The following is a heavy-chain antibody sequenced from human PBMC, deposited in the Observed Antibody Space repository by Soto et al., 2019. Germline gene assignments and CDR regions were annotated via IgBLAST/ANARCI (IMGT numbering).Heavy chain of an antibody. V-gene: IGHV3-30*18. CDR2: ISYDGSNR. CDR3: AKDGAPRYCSRSSCHPAGAY. D-gene: IGHD2-15*01. Sequence: QVQLVESGGGVVQPGRSLRLSCAGSGFTFTNYGLHWVRQAPGKGLEWVAVISYDGSNRYYADSVKGRFTIPRDNSKNMLYLQMDSLRAEDTAVYYCAKDGAPRYCSRSSCHPAGAYWGQGTLVTVSS. J-gene: IGHJ4*02. CDR1: GFTFTNYG.